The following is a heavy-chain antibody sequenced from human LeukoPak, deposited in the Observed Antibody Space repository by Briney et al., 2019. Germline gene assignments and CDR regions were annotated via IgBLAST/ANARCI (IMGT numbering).Heavy chain of an antibody. CDR1: GFTFSSYS. D-gene: IGHD6-19*01. V-gene: IGHV3-21*01. Sequence: GGSLRLSCAASGFTFSSYSMNWVRQAPGKGLEWVSSISSSSSYIYYADSVKGRFTISRDNAKNSLYLQMNSLRAEDTAVYYCARGASVVAGSDDAFDIWGQGTMVTVSS. CDR3: ARGASVVAGSDDAFDI. CDR2: ISSSSSYI. J-gene: IGHJ3*02.